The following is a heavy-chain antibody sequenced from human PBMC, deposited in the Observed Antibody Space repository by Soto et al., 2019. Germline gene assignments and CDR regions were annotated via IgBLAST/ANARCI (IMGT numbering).Heavy chain of an antibody. Sequence: GGSLRLSCAGSGFPFSGFAFHWVRQAPGRGMEWLAVISDDGNTRYYADSVKGRFTISRDNSKATLYLQLTSQRPEDMTVYFFATAKGWLPPGGSQQNYYYSMDVWGRGTTVTVSS. J-gene: IGHJ6*02. V-gene: IGHV3-30-3*01. D-gene: IGHD6-19*01. CDR2: ISDDGNTR. CDR3: ATAKGWLPPGGSQQNYYYSMDV. CDR1: GFPFSGFA.